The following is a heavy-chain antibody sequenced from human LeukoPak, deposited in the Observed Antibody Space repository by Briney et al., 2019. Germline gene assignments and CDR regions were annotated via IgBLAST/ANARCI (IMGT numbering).Heavy chain of an antibody. D-gene: IGHD3-22*01. V-gene: IGHV4-4*07. J-gene: IGHJ4*02. CDR1: GGSIGSYY. CDR3: ARGSAIVVVN. Sequence: SETLSLTCTVSGGSIGSYYWSWIRQPAGKGLEWIGRIYTSGSTNYNPSLKGRVTISVDRSKNQFSLKLSSVTAADTAVYYCARGSAIVVVNWGQGTLVTVSS. CDR2: IYTSGST.